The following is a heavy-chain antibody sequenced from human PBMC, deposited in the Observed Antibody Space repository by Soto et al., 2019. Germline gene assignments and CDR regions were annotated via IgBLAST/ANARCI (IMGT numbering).Heavy chain of an antibody. Sequence: ASVKVSCKASGYTLTSYYMHWVRQAPGQGLEWMGIINPSGGSTSYAQKFQGRVTMTRDTSTSTVYMELSSLRSEDTAVYYCARDQLNYYDSSGYGGPDYWGQGTLVTVSS. J-gene: IGHJ4*02. CDR2: INPSGGST. D-gene: IGHD3-22*01. V-gene: IGHV1-46*01. CDR1: GYTLTSYY. CDR3: ARDQLNYYDSSGYGGPDY.